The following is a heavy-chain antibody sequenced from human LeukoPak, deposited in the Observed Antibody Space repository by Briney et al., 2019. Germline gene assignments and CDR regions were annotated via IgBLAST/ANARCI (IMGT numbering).Heavy chain of an antibody. CDR1: GYTFTDYY. CDR3: ARPGALSGGSWYFDY. Sequence: ASVKVSCKASGYTFTDYYMHWVRQAPGRGLEWMGWINPNSGDTNSAQKFQGRVTMTRDTSISTAYMELIKLRSDDTAVYHCARPGALSGGSWYFDYWGQGTLVTVSS. CDR2: INPNSGDT. V-gene: IGHV1-2*02. J-gene: IGHJ4*02. D-gene: IGHD2-15*01.